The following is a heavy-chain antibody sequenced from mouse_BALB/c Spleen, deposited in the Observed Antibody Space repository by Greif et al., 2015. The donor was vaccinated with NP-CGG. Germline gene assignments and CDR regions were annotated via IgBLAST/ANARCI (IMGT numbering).Heavy chain of an antibody. V-gene: IGHV2-9*02. Sequence: VKLVESGPGLVAPSQSLSITCTVSGFSLTSYGVHWVRQPPGKGLEWLGVIWAGGSTNYNSALMSRLSISKDNSKSQVFLKMNSLQADDTAMYYCARITTIAMDDWGQGTSVTVAS. CDR2: IWAGGST. D-gene: IGHD1-1*01. CDR3: ARITTIAMDD. CDR1: GFSLTSYG. J-gene: IGHJ4*01.